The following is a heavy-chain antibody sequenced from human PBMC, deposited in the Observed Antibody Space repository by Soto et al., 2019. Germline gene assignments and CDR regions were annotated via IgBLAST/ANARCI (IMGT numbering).Heavy chain of an antibody. J-gene: IGHJ4*02. CDR3: AREASAVISPDY. Sequence: ASVKVSCKASGYTFAAYSMHWVRQAPGQGLEWVGWFNPNSGDTIYAQKFQGRVTLTRDTSIGTAYMELYSLTSDDTAVYYCAREASAVISPDYWGQGTLVTVS. CDR2: FNPNSGDT. D-gene: IGHD6-19*01. V-gene: IGHV1-2*02. CDR1: GYTFAAYS.